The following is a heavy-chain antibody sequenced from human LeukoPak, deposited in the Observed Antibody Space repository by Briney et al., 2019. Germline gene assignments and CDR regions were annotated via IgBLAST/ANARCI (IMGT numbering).Heavy chain of an antibody. V-gene: IGHV1-69*01. J-gene: IGHJ4*02. CDR2: IILIFGTA. D-gene: IGHD5-18*01. CDR3: ASREPGYSYGWDY. Sequence: SSVKVSCKASGGTFSSYAISWVRQAPGQGLEWMGGIILIFGTANYAQKFQGRVTITADESTSTAYMELSSLRSEDTAVYYCASREPGYSYGWDYWGQGTLVTVSS. CDR1: GGTFSSYA.